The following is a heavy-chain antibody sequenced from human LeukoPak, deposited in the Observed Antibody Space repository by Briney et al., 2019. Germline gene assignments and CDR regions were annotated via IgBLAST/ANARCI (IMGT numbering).Heavy chain of an antibody. Sequence: GGSLRLSCAASGFTFSSFAMSWVRQAPGKGLEWASTFSGSGGSTYYADSVKGRFTISRDNAKNSLYLQMNSLRAEDTAVYYCARDYSCSGGSCYSDYFDYWGQGTLVTVSS. CDR1: GFTFSSFA. J-gene: IGHJ4*02. CDR2: FSGSGGST. V-gene: IGHV3-23*01. D-gene: IGHD2-15*01. CDR3: ARDYSCSGGSCYSDYFDY.